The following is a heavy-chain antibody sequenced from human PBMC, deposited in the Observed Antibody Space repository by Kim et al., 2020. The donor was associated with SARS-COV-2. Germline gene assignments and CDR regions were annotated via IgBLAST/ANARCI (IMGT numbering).Heavy chain of an antibody. V-gene: IGHV3-64D*06. D-gene: IGHD3-10*01. CDR1: GFTFSSYA. Sequence: GGSLRLSCSASGFTFSSYAMHWVRQAPGKGLEYVSAISSNGGSTYYADSVKGRFTISRDNSKNTLYLQMSSLRAEDTAVYYCVKAAVPYGSRELRRKLSLYGYFDYWGQGTLVTVSS. CDR2: ISSNGGST. J-gene: IGHJ4*02. CDR3: VKAAVPYGSRELRRKLSLYGYFDY.